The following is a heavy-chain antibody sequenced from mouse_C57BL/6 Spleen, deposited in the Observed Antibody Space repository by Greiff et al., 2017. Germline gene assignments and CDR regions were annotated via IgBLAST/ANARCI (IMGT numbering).Heavy chain of an antibody. CDR1: GYTFTSYW. CDR3: ARSSSYGGFAY. V-gene: IGHV1-64*01. CDR2: IHPNSGST. Sequence: QVQLQQPGAELVKPGASVKLSCKASGYTFTSYWMHWVKQRPGQGLEWIGMIHPNSGSTNYNEKFKSKATLTVDKSSSTAYMQLSSLTSEDSAVYYCARSSSYGGFAYWGQGTLVTVSA. J-gene: IGHJ3*01. D-gene: IGHD1-1*01.